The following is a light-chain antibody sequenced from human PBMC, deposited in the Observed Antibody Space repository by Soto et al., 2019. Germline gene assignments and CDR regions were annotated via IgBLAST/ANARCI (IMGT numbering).Light chain of an antibody. CDR1: SANIGSNY. V-gene: IGLV1-47*02. CDR3: AAWDDSLRGPV. Sequence: QSVLTQPPSASGTPGQRVTISCSGSSANIGSNYVYWYQELPGTAPKLLIYSNNQRPLGVPDRFSGSQSATSASLAISGLRSEDEADYYCAAWDDSLRGPVFGGGTKLTVL. CDR2: SNN. J-gene: IGLJ3*02.